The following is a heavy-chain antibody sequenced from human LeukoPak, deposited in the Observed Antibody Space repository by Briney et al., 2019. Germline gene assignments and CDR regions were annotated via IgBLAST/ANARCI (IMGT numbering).Heavy chain of an antibody. CDR3: ATSTVTKDYYMDV. V-gene: IGHV1-46*01. CDR1: GYTFTSYY. D-gene: IGHD4-17*01. Sequence: ASVKVSCKASGYTFTSYYMHWVRQAPGQGLEWMGIINPSGGSTSYAQKFQGRVTMARDTSTSTVYMELSSLRSEDTAVYYCATSTVTKDYYMDVWGKGTTVTVSS. CDR2: INPSGGST. J-gene: IGHJ6*03.